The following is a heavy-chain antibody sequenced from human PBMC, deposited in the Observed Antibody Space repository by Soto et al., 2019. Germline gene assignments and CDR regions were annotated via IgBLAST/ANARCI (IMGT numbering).Heavy chain of an antibody. J-gene: IGHJ4*02. CDR2: IYHSGST. Sequence: QLQLQESGSGLVKPSQTLSLTCAVSGGSISSGGYSWSWIRQPPGKGLEWIGYIYHSGSTYYNPSLKSRVTISVDRSKNQFSLKLSSVPAPDTGVYYCARGVAWSGYQASYSHFDYWGQGTLVTVSS. V-gene: IGHV4-30-2*01. CDR1: GGSISSGGYS. D-gene: IGHD3-3*01. CDR3: ARGVAWSGYQASYSHFDY.